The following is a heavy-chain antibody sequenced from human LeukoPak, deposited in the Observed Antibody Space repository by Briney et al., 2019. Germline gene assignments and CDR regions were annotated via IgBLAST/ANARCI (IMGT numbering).Heavy chain of an antibody. CDR1: GGSISSSSYY. V-gene: IGHV4-39*01. D-gene: IGHD3-3*01. J-gene: IGHJ4*02. CDR3: ARHYRQYDFRSGYSFTDVGY. Sequence: SXTLSLTCTVSGGSISSSSYYWGWIRQPPGKGLEWIGSIYYSGSTYYNPSLKSRVTISVDTSKTQFSLKLSSVTAADTAAYYCARHYRQYDFRSGYSFTDVGYWGQGTLVTVSS. CDR2: IYYSGST.